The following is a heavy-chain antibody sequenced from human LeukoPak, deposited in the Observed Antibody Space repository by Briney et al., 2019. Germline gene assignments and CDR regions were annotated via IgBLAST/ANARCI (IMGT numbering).Heavy chain of an antibody. Sequence: ASVKVSCKASGYTFTGYYMHWVRQAPGQGLEWMGWINPNSGGTNYAQKFQGRVTMTRDTSISTAYMELSRLRSDDTAVYYCARDPDYDILTGQEVFDYWGQGTLVTVSS. J-gene: IGHJ4*02. CDR1: GYTFTGYY. CDR3: ARDPDYDILTGQEVFDY. D-gene: IGHD3-9*01. CDR2: INPNSGGT. V-gene: IGHV1-2*02.